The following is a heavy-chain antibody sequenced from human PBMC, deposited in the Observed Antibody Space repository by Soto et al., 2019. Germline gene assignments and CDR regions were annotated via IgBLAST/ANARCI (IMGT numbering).Heavy chain of an antibody. Sequence: QVQLVQSGAEVKKPGSSVKVSCKASGGTFSSYAISWVRQAPGQGLEWMGGIIPIFGTANYAQKFQGRVTITADDSTSTAYMELSSGRSEDTAVYCCARSVGAGEQRPHCWFDPWGQGTLVTVSS. V-gene: IGHV1-69*01. CDR1: GGTFSSYA. CDR3: ARSVGAGEQRPHCWFDP. J-gene: IGHJ5*02. CDR2: IIPIFGTA. D-gene: IGHD3-16*01.